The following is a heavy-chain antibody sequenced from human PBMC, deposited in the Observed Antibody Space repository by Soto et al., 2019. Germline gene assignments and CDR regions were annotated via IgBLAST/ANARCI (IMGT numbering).Heavy chain of an antibody. CDR1: GFSLSTSGVG. Sequence: QITLKESGPTLVKPTQTLTLTCTFSGFSLSTSGVGVGWIRQCPGKALEWLTLIHWDDDTRYSPSLKSRLTITKDTPKNQVVLTMTNMDPVDTATDYCAHSLSRMDVRGVIFFYWGQGTLVTVSS. CDR2: IHWDDDT. V-gene: IGHV2-5*02. J-gene: IGHJ4*02. D-gene: IGHD3-10*01. CDR3: AHSLSRMDVRGVIFFY.